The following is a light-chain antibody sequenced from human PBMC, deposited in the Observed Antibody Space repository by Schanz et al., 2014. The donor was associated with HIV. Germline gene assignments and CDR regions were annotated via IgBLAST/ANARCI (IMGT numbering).Light chain of an antibody. CDR1: SSNIGAGFD. Sequence: QSVLAQPPSVSGAPGQRVTISCTGSSSNIGAGFDVHWYQLLPGTAPTLLIFANTHRPSGVPDRFSGSKSGTSASLAITGLQAEDEADYYCQSFDSSLSAVVFGGGTKLTVL. CDR3: QSFDSSLSAVV. J-gene: IGLJ2*01. CDR2: ANT. V-gene: IGLV1-40*01.